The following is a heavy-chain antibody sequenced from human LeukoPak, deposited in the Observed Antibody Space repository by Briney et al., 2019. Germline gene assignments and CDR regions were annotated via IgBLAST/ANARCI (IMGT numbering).Heavy chain of an antibody. V-gene: IGHV3-15*01. CDR2: IQSKTDAT. CDR3: TRERDGGPEN. J-gene: IGHJ4*02. Sequence: GGSLRLSCAASGFTFSNAWMSWVRQAPGKGLEWVGRIQSKTDATVHAAPVKGRFILSRDDSKSMLYLQMNSLKSEDTAVYYCTRERDGGPENWGQGTLVTVSS. D-gene: IGHD4-23*01. CDR1: GFTFSNAW.